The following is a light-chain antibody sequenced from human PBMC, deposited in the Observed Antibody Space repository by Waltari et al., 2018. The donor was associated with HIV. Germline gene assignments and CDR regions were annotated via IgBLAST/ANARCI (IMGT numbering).Light chain of an antibody. CDR2: WAS. Sequence: DIVMTQSPDSLAVSLGERATINCKSSQNILFSSNNKNYLSWYQQKAGQPPKLLFYWASTRESGVPDRFSGRGSGTDFTLTINSLRAEDVAVYYCQQYYSSPLTFGGGTKVEIK. J-gene: IGKJ4*01. CDR3: QQYYSSPLT. CDR1: QNILFSSNNKNY. V-gene: IGKV4-1*01.